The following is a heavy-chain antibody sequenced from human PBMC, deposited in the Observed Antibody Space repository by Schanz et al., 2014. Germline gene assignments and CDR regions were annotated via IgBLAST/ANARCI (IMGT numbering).Heavy chain of an antibody. CDR1: GFDFNSYS. Sequence: QLVGSGGGLIQPGGSLRLSCEASGFDFNSYSMNWVRQVPGKGLEWLSYIATSSSTRHYADSVKGRVTISRDNAKNSVSLQMRRLRAEDTAVYYCARDSRPNYDFLTAYYSIDYWGQGTLVTVSS. J-gene: IGHJ4*02. CDR3: ARDSRPNYDFLTAYYSIDY. V-gene: IGHV3-48*01. D-gene: IGHD3-9*01. CDR2: IATSSSTR.